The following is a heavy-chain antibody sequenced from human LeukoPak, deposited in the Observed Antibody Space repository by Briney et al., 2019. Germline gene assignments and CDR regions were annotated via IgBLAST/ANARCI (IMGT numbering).Heavy chain of an antibody. CDR1: GYTFTGYY. CDR2: INPNSGGT. Sequence: ASVKVSCKASGYTFTGYYMHWVRQAPGQGLEWMGWINPNSGGTNYAQKFQGGVTMTRDTSISTAYMELSRLRSDDTAVYYCARWRDYDFWSGYTDYWGQGTLVTVSS. CDR3: ARWRDYDFWSGYTDY. V-gene: IGHV1-2*02. D-gene: IGHD3-3*01. J-gene: IGHJ4*02.